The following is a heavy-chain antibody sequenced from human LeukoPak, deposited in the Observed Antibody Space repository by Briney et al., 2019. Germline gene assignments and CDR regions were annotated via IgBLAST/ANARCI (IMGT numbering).Heavy chain of an antibody. J-gene: IGHJ6*03. CDR1: GYTFTGYY. CDR2: INPNSGGT. Sequence: GASVNVSCKASGYTFTGYYMHWVRPAPGQGLEWMGWINPNSGGTNYAQKFQGRVTMTRDTSISTAYMELSRLRSDDTAVYYCTSTGTSRYYYYYYMDVWGEGTTVTVS. V-gene: IGHV1-2*02. D-gene: IGHD2-2*01. CDR3: TSTGTSRYYYYYYMDV.